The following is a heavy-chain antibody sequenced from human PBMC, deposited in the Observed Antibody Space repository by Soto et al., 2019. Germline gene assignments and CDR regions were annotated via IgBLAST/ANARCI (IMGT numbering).Heavy chain of an antibody. Sequence: VKVSCKASGYTFTGYYMHWVRQAPGQGLEWMGWINPNSGGTNYAQKFQGWVTMTRDTSISTAYMELSRLRSDDTAVYYCARDNGSGRSGYYEPDYYYYGMDVWGPGTPVTVSS. V-gene: IGHV1-2*04. CDR2: INPNSGGT. D-gene: IGHD3-3*01. CDR1: GYTFTGYY. J-gene: IGHJ6*02. CDR3: ARDNGSGRSGYYEPDYYYYGMDV.